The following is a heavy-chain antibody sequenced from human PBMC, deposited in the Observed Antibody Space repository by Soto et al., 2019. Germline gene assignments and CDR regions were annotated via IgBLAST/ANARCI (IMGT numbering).Heavy chain of an antibody. CDR1: GFTFSSYS. V-gene: IGHV3-21*01. Sequence: GGSLRLSCAASGFTFSSYSMNWVRQAPGKGLEWVSIIYISSNIYYADSFKGRFTISRDNSKNTLYLQMNSLRAEDTAVYYCARGDSSSWFPLSSWYGMDVWGQGTTATVSS. J-gene: IGHJ6*02. CDR2: IYISSNI. D-gene: IGHD6-13*01. CDR3: ARGDSSSWFPLSSWYGMDV.